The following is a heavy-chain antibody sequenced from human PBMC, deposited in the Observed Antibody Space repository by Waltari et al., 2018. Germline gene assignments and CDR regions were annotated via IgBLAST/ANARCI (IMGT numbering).Heavy chain of an antibody. Sequence: QVQLQQWGAGLLKPSETLSPTCPVYGGSFSGYHWSWIRQPPGKGLEWIGEINHSGSTNYNPSLKSRVTISVDTSKNQFSLKLSSVTAADTAVYYCAAPQPHPQYSSASGYWGQGTLVTVSS. D-gene: IGHD6-19*01. J-gene: IGHJ4*02. CDR2: INHSGST. CDR1: GGSFSGYH. V-gene: IGHV4-34*01. CDR3: AAPQPHPQYSSASGY.